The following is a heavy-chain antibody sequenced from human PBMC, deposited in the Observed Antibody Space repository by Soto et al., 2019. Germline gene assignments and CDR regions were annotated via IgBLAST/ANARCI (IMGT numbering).Heavy chain of an antibody. Sequence: PGQSLKISFKGSGYRFTRYCIGWGRQMPGKGLEWMVIIYPGDSNTIYSPSFEGQVTISAATFISTAHLQWSSLKASDTAMYYCGGPGSGRSRLSCGFAVWGPGPTATVSS. CDR2: IYPGDSNT. V-gene: IGHV5-51*01. CDR1: GYRFTRYC. J-gene: IGHJ6*02. CDR3: GGPGSGRSRLSCGFAV. D-gene: IGHD3-10*01.